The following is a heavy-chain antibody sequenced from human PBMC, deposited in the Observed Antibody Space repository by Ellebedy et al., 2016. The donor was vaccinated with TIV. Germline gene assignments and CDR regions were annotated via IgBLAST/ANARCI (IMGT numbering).Heavy chain of an antibody. CDR3: ARDRTGTSFDY. J-gene: IGHJ4*02. CDR1: GYSISSGYY. V-gene: IGHV4-38-2*02. CDR2: IYHSGST. D-gene: IGHD1-7*01. Sequence: SETLSLTYTVSGYSISSGYYWGWIRQPPGKGLEWIGSIYHSGSTYYNPSLKSRVTISVDTSKNQFSLKLRSVTAADTAVYYCARDRTGTSFDYWGQGTLVTVSS.